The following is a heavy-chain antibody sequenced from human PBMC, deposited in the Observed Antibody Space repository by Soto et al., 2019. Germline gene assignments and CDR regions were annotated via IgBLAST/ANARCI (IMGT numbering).Heavy chain of an antibody. J-gene: IGHJ4*02. D-gene: IGHD5-12*01. V-gene: IGHV3-66*01. CDR1: GFTVSSNY. CDR3: VRMYSGYPTDYFDY. CDR2: IYIGGTT. Sequence: SCAASGFTVSSNYMSWVRQAPGRGLEWVSVIYIGGTTYYADSVKDRLTVSRDNSKNTLFLQMNSLRAEDTAVYYCVRMYSGYPTDYFDYWGQGTLVTVSS.